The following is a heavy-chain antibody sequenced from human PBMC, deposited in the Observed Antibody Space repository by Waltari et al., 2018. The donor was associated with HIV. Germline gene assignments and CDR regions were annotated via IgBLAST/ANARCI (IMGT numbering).Heavy chain of an antibody. CDR2: MKRDGNST. Sequence: EVQLVESGGGLVQPGGSLRLSCAASGFTFSSYWMHWVRQAPGKGLVCVSRMKRDGNSTCYADSVKGRFTISRDNAKNTLYLQMNSLRAEDTAVYYCARDQYDFWSGYYIDYWGQGTLVTVSS. CDR1: GFTFSSYW. D-gene: IGHD3-3*01. CDR3: ARDQYDFWSGYYIDY. V-gene: IGHV3-74*01. J-gene: IGHJ4*02.